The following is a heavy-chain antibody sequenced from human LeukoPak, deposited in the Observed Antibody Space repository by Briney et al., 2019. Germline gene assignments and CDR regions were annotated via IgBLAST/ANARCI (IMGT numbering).Heavy chain of an antibody. CDR1: GFTFSSYW. D-gene: IGHD4-17*01. J-gene: IGHJ3*02. V-gene: IGHV3-7*03. CDR3: AKIKTTPTGDDAFDI. CDR2: IKQDGSEK. Sequence: GGSLRLSCAASGFTFSSYWMSWVRQAPGKGLEWVANIKQDGSEKYYVDSVKGRFTISRDNAKNSLYLQMNSLRAEDTAVYYCAKIKTTPTGDDAFDIWGQGTMVTVSS.